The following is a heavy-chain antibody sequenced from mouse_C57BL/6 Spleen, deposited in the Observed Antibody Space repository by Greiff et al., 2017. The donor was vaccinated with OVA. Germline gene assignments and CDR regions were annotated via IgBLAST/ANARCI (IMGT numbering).Heavy chain of an antibody. CDR1: GYTFTDYY. V-gene: IGHV1-77*01. D-gene: IGHD1-1*01. Sequence: QVQLKQSGAELVKPGASVKISCKASGYTFTDYYINWVKQRPGQGLEWIGKIGPGSGSPYSNEKFKGKATLTADKSSSTAYMQLSSLTSEDSAVYFCARMDYYGSSDAMDYWGQGTSVTVSS. CDR2: IGPGSGSP. CDR3: ARMDYYGSSDAMDY. J-gene: IGHJ4*01.